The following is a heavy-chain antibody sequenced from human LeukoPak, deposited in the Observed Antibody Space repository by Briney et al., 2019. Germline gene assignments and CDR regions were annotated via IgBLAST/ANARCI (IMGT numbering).Heavy chain of an antibody. CDR3: ASSHGDSYGIDY. D-gene: IGHD5-18*01. CDR1: GGSISSGDYY. J-gene: IGHJ4*02. CDR2: IYYSGST. Sequence: SETLSLTCTVSGGSISSGDYYWSWIRQPPGKGLEWIGYIYYSGSTYYNPSLKSRVTISVDTSKNQFSLKLSSVTAADTAVYYCASSHGDSYGIDYWGQGILVTVSS. V-gene: IGHV4-30-4*01.